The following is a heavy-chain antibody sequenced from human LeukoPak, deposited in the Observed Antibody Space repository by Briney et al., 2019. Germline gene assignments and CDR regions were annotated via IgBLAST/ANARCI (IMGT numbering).Heavy chain of an antibody. V-gene: IGHV1-18*01. CDR2: ITAYNGNT. Sequence: GASVKVSCKASGYTFTSYGISWVRQAPVHRVEWMGWITAYNGNTNYAQKLQGRVTMTTDTATSTAYMELRSLRSDDTAVYYCARRGVLRYFDWLENYYFDYWGQGTLVTVSS. CDR3: ARRGVLRYFDWLENYYFDY. CDR1: GYTFTSYG. J-gene: IGHJ4*02. D-gene: IGHD3-9*01.